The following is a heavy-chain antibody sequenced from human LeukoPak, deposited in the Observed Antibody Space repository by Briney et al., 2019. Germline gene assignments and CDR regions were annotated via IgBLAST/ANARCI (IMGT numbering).Heavy chain of an antibody. CDR1: GFTFSNYA. V-gene: IGHV3-48*02. D-gene: IGHD1-26*01. J-gene: IGHJ3*02. CDR3: ARPRGSYYRDAFDI. Sequence: GGSLRLSCAASGFTFSNYAMSWVRQAPGKGLEWVSYITGSSSTIYYADSVKGRFTISRDNAKNSLYLQMNSLRDEDTAVYYCARPRGSYYRDAFDIWGQGTVVTVSS. CDR2: ITGSSSTI.